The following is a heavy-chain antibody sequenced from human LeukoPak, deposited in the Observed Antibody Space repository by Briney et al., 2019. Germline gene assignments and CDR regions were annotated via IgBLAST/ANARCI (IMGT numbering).Heavy chain of an antibody. CDR2: IKQDGGEK. CDR3: AGDTATPIGY. D-gene: IGHD5-18*01. V-gene: IGHV3-7*04. CDR1: GFTFNNFW. Sequence: GGSLRLSCAASGFTFNNFWMSWVRQAPGKGLEWVANIKQDGGEKYYVDSVKGRFTISRDNAKNSLYLQMNSLRAEDTAVYYCAGDTATPIGYWGQGTLVTVSS. J-gene: IGHJ4*02.